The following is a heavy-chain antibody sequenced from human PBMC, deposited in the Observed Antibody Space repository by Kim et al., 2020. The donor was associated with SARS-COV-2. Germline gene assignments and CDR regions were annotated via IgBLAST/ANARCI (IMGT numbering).Heavy chain of an antibody. D-gene: IGHD2-2*01. Sequence: GWSLRLSCAASGFTFSSYAMHWVRQAPGKGLEWVAVISYDGSNKYYADSVKGRFTISRDNSKNTLYLQMNSLRAEDTAVYYCARVMYQRLAGYYGMDVWGQGTTVTVSS. CDR2: ISYDGSNK. CDR1: GFTFSSYA. J-gene: IGHJ6*02. V-gene: IGHV3-30*04. CDR3: ARVMYQRLAGYYGMDV.